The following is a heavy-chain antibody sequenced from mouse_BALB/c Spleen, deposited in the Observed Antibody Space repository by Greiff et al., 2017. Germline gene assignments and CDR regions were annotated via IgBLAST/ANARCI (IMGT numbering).Heavy chain of an antibody. V-gene: IGHV14-1*02. D-gene: IGHD1-1*01. CDR1: GFNIKDYY. Sequence: VQLQQSGAELVRPGALVKLSCKASGFNIKDYYMHWVKQRPEQGLEWIGWIDPENGNTIYDPKFQGKASITADTSSNTAYLQLSSLTSEDTAVYYCARSTTVVANGYAYWGQGTLVTVSA. J-gene: IGHJ3*01. CDR3: ARSTTVVANGYAY. CDR2: IDPENGNT.